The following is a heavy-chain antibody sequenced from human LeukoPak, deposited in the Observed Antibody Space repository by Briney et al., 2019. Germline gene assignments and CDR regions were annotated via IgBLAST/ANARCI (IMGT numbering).Heavy chain of an antibody. CDR2: ISGSGGNT. V-gene: IGHV3-23*01. J-gene: IGHJ4*02. CDR3: AKDPSLSYDSSGYYYHY. CDR1: GFTFSSYA. Sequence: PGGSRRLSCAASGFTFSSYAMSWVRQAPGKGLEWVSGISGSGGNTYYADSVKGRFTISRDNSKNTLYLQMNSLRAEDTAVYYCAKDPSLSYDSSGYYYHYWGQGTLVTVSS. D-gene: IGHD3-22*01.